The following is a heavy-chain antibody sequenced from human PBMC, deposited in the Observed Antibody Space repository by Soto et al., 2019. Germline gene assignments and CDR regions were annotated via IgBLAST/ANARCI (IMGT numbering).Heavy chain of an antibody. V-gene: IGHV1-2*02. CDR2: INPNSGGT. Sequence: ASVKVSCKASGYTFTGYYMHWVRQAPGQGLEWMGWINPNSGGTNYAQKFQGRVTMTRDTSISTAYMELSRLRSDDTAVYYCARGGPYGSGSYSYNWFDPWGQGTLVTVSS. CDR3: ARGGPYGSGSYSYNWFDP. D-gene: IGHD3-10*01. CDR1: GYTFTGYY. J-gene: IGHJ5*02.